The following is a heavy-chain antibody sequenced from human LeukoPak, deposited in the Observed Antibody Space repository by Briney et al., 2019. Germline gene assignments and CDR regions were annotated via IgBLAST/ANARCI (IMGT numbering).Heavy chain of an antibody. CDR2: ISSNGGST. CDR3: ARGGSYLD. V-gene: IGHV3-64*01. Sequence: GGSLRLSCAASGFTFSCYAMHWVRQAPGKGLEYVSAISSNGGSTYYANSVKGRFTISRDNSKNTLYLQMGSLRAEDMAVYYCARGGSYLDWGQGTLVTVSS. CDR1: GFTFSCYA. J-gene: IGHJ4*02. D-gene: IGHD1-26*01.